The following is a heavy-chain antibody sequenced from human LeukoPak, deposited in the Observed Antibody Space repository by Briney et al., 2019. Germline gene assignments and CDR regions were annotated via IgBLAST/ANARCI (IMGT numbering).Heavy chain of an antibody. V-gene: IGHV4-34*01. D-gene: IGHD1-26*01. CDR3: ARAEGELLGNYFDY. Sequence: GSLRLSCAASGFTFSSYAMHWVRQPPGKGLEWIGEINHSGSTNYNPSLKSRVTISVDTSKNQFSLKLSSVTAADTAVYYCARAEGELLGNYFDYWGQGTLVTVSS. J-gene: IGHJ4*02. CDR1: GFTFSSYA. CDR2: INHSGST.